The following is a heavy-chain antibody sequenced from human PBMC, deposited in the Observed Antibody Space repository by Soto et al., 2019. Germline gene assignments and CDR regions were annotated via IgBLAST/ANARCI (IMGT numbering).Heavy chain of an antibody. V-gene: IGHV4-34*01. CDR2: INHSGST. D-gene: IGHD2-2*01. CDR3: AREIPHRLGDWFVP. Sequence: PSEAVSLTCAVYGGSFSGYYWSWMRQPPGKGLEWIGEINHSGSTNYNPSLKSRVTISVDTSKNQSYLKLRSVTAEDTAVYYCAREIPHRLGDWFVPVYQETLVNVFS. CDR1: GGSFSGYY. J-gene: IGHJ5*02.